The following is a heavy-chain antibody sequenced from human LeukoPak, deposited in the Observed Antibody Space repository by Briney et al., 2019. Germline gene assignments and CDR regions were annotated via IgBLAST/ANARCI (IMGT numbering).Heavy chain of an antibody. Sequence: SETLSLTCAVYGGSFSGYYWSWIRQPPGKGLEWIEEINHSGSTNYNPSLKSRVTISVDTSKNQFSLKLSSVTAADTAVYYCARFTPQGYGWGGYNRFDPWGQGTLVTVSS. CDR1: GGSFSGYY. CDR3: ARFTPQGYGWGGYNRFDP. CDR2: INHSGST. D-gene: IGHD3-16*01. V-gene: IGHV4-34*01. J-gene: IGHJ5*02.